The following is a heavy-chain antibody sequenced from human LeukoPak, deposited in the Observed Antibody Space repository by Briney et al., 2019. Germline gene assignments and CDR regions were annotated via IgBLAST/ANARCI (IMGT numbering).Heavy chain of an antibody. D-gene: IGHD2-2*01. CDR1: GGSFSGYY. J-gene: IGHJ3*02. Sequence: SETLSLTCAVYGGSFSGYYWSWIRQPPGKWLEWIGEINHSGSTNYNPSLKSRVTISVDTSKNQFSLKLSSVTAADTAVYYCARERVPAANGAFDIWGQGTMVTVSS. CDR3: ARERVPAANGAFDI. CDR2: INHSGST. V-gene: IGHV4-34*01.